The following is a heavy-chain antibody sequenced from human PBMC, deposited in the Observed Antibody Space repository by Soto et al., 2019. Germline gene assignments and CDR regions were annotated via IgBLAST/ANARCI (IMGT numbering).Heavy chain of an antibody. CDR1: GFSLSTSGVG. CDR3: AHRTTTRTTYYYGSGSTNWFDP. J-gene: IGHJ5*02. CDR2: IYWDDDK. Sequence: QITLKESGPTLVKPTQTRTLTCTFSGFSLSTSGVGVGWIRQPPGKALEWLALIYWDDDKRYSPSLKSRLTITKDTSKNQVVLTMTNMDPVDTATYYCAHRTTTRTTYYYGSGSTNWFDPWGQGTLVTVSS. V-gene: IGHV2-5*02. D-gene: IGHD3-10*01.